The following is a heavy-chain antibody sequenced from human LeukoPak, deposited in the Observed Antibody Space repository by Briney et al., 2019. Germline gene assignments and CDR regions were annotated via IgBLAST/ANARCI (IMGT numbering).Heavy chain of an antibody. CDR2: ISASNGNT. CDR3: ARDHSNWNYAPDF. D-gene: IGHD1-7*01. V-gene: IGHV1-18*01. CDR1: GYTFTRYG. J-gene: IGHJ4*02. Sequence: ASVTVSCKASGYTFTRYGISWVRQAPGQGLQWLGWISASNGNTNYAQKLRDRVTMSTDTSTGTAYLDVRSLTSDDTAVYYCARDHSNWNYAPDFWGQGTLVTVSS.